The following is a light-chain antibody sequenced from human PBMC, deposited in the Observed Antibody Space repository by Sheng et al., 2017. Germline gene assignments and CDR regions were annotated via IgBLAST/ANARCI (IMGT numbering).Light chain of an antibody. CDR3: QRYDNLRSIT. Sequence: DIQMTQSPSSLSASVGDRVTITCRASQDTSTYLNWYQQKPGQAPKLLIYDASNLETGVPSRFSGSGSGTHFTLTISSLQPEDIATYYCQRYDNLRSITFGQGTRLEIK. CDR2: DAS. J-gene: IGKJ5*01. V-gene: IGKV1-33*01. CDR1: QDTSTY.